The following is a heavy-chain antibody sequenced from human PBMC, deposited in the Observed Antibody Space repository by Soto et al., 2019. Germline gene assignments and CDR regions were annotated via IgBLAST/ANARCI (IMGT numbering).Heavy chain of an antibody. V-gene: IGHV1-46*01. CDR1: GYTFTSCY. D-gene: IGHD6-6*01. CDR2: INPSGGST. Sequence: ASVKVSCKASGYTFTSCYMHWVRQAPGQGLEWMGIINPSGGSTSYAQKFQGRVTMTRDTSTSTVYMELSSLRSEDTAVYYCARESIAAQTTPDAFDIWGQRTMVTVSS. J-gene: IGHJ3*02. CDR3: ARESIAAQTTPDAFDI.